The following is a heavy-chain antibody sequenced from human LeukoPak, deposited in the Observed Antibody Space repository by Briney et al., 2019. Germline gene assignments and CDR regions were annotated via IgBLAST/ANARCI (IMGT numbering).Heavy chain of an antibody. CDR2: INHSGST. J-gene: IGHJ2*01. D-gene: IGHD6-13*01. CDR1: GGSFSGYY. Sequence: PSETLSLTCAVYGGSFSGYYWSWIRQPPGKGLEWIGEINHSGSTYYNPSLKSRVTISVDTSKNQFSLNRISVTAADTAVYYCARVYYSSSYDYWYFDLWGRGTLVTVSS. CDR3: ARVYYSSSYDYWYFDL. V-gene: IGHV4-34*01.